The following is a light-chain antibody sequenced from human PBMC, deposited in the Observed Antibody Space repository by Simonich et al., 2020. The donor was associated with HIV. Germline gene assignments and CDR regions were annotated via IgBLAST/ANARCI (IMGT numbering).Light chain of an antibody. CDR1: SGHSSYA. CDR3: QTWGTGILV. Sequence: QLVLTQSPSASAYLGASVKLPCTLSSGHSSYAIAWHQQQPEKGTRYLMKVNSDGSHSKGDGIPDRFSGSSSGAERYLTISSLQSEDETDYYCQTWGTGILVFGGGTKLTVL. J-gene: IGLJ3*02. CDR2: VNSDGSH. V-gene: IGLV4-69*01.